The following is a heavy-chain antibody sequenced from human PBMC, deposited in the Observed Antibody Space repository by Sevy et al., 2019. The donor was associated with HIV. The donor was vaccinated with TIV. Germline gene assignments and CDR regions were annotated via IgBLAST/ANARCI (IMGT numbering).Heavy chain of an antibody. CDR2: IYYSGST. CDR1: GGSISSYY. J-gene: IGHJ3*02. D-gene: IGHD3-10*02. V-gene: IGHV4-59*01. Sequence: SESLSLTCTVSGGSISSYYWSWIRQPPGKGLEWIGYIYYSGSTNYNPSLKSRVTISVDTSKNQFSLKLSSVTAADTAVYYCAIVEDTVRGVIITNDAFDIWGQGTMVTVSS. CDR3: AIVEDTVRGVIITNDAFDI.